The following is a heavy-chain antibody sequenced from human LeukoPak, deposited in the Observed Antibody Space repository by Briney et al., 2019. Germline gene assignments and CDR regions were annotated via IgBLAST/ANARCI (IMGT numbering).Heavy chain of an antibody. D-gene: IGHD6-13*01. V-gene: IGHV4-59*01. J-gene: IGHJ3*02. Sequence: SETLSLTCTVSGGSISSYYWSWIRQPPGKGLEWIGYIYYSGSTNYNPSLKDRVTISVDTSKNQFSLKLSSVTAADTAVYYCARDLATAATADRAFDIWGQGTMVTVSS. CDR2: IYYSGST. CDR1: GGSISSYY. CDR3: ARDLATAATADRAFDI.